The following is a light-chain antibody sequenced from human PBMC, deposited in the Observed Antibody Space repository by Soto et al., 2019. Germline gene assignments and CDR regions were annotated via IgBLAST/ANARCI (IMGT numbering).Light chain of an antibody. CDR3: QQVNSYPRT. J-gene: IGKJ1*01. CDR2: AAS. Sequence: DINMTQSPASVSLPVGYRCPIPCRASQGISNYLAWYQQKPGKAPKLLIYAASTLQYGVPSRFSGSGSGTEFTLTISSLQPEDFATYYCQQVNSYPRTFGQVTNVDIK. CDR1: QGISNY. V-gene: IGKV1-9*01.